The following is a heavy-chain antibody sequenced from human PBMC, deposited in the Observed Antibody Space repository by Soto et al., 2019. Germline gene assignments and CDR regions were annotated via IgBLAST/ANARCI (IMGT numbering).Heavy chain of an antibody. J-gene: IGHJ4*02. D-gene: IGHD3-22*01. CDR3: AKDLGYYDSSGYPDYFDY. CDR2: ISGSGGST. Sequence: EVQLLESGGGLVQPGGSLRLSCAASGFIFSSYAMSWVRQAPGKGLEWVSTISGSGGSTYYADSVKGRFTISRDNSKNTLYLQMNSLRAEDTAVYYCAKDLGYYDSSGYPDYFDYWGQVTLVTVSS. V-gene: IGHV3-23*01. CDR1: GFIFSSYA.